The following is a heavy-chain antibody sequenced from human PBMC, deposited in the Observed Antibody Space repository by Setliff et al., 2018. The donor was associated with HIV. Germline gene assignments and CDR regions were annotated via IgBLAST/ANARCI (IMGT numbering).Heavy chain of an antibody. J-gene: IGHJ4*02. CDR1: GFTFSSYW. D-gene: IGHD5-12*01. CDR3: HSGYDTEEQSYFDY. Sequence: PGGSLRLSCAASGFTFSSYWMHWVRQAPGKGLMWVSRISGDGTTRRYADSVQGRFIISRDNSKNTMYLEMNSLRVEDTGVYYCHSGYDTEEQSYFDYWGQGTLVTVSS. V-gene: IGHV3-74*01. CDR2: ISGDGTTR.